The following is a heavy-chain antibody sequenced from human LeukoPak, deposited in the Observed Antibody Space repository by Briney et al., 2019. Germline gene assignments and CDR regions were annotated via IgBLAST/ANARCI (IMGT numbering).Heavy chain of an antibody. D-gene: IGHD6-13*01. V-gene: IGHV1-2*02. CDR3: ARAKQGSSSWTNTFDY. CDR1: GYTFTGYY. CDR2: INPNSGGT. J-gene: IGHJ4*02. Sequence: ASVKVSCKASGYTFTGYYMHWVRQAPGQGLEWMGWINPNSGGTNYARKFQGRVTMTRDTSISTAYMELSRLRSDDTAVYYCARAKQGSSSWTNTFDYWGQGTLVTVSS.